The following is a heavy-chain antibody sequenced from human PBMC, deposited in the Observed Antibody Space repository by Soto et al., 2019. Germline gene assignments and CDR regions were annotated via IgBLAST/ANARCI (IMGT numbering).Heavy chain of an antibody. D-gene: IGHD2-15*01. Sequence: QVQLVESGGGVVQPGRSLRLSCAASGFTFSSYGMHWVRQAPGKGLEWVAVISYDGSNKYYADSVKGRFTISRDNSNNTLYLQMNSLRAEDTAVYYCAKDLQDCSGGSCYLGMDVWGQGTTVTVSS. CDR2: ISYDGSNK. CDR1: GFTFSSYG. V-gene: IGHV3-30*18. J-gene: IGHJ6*02. CDR3: AKDLQDCSGGSCYLGMDV.